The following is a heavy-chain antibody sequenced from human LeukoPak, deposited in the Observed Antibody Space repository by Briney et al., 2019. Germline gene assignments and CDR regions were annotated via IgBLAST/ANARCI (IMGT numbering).Heavy chain of an antibody. Sequence: GGSLRLSCAASGFTFSSYWMSWVRQAPGKGLEWVSGISWNSGSIGYADSVKGRFTISRDNAKNSLYLQMNSLRAEDTALYYCAKGLGYSYGYPFDYWGQGTLVTVSS. D-gene: IGHD5-18*01. J-gene: IGHJ4*02. CDR3: AKGLGYSYGYPFDY. CDR1: GFTFSSYW. V-gene: IGHV3-9*01. CDR2: ISWNSGSI.